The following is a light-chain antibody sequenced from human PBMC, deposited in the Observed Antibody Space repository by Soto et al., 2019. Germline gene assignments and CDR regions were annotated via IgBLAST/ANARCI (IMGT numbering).Light chain of an antibody. CDR1: QNIAAW. J-gene: IGKJ1*01. CDR3: QQYNSRTWT. Sequence: DIQMTQCPSTLSASVGDRVTITCRASQNIAAWVAWYQQKPGRAPNLLIYEASTLESGVPSRFSGSGSGTEFTLTIKSLQPDDFATYYCQQYNSRTWTFGQGTNVDIK. CDR2: EAS. V-gene: IGKV1-5*03.